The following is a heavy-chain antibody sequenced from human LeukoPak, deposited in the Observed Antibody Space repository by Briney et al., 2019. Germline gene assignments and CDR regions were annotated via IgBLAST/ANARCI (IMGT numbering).Heavy chain of an antibody. CDR2: ISGSGGST. V-gene: IGHV3-23*01. Sequence: GGSLRLSCAASGFTFSSYAMSWVRQAPGKGLEWVSAISGSGGSTYYADSVKGRFTISRDNSKNTLYLQMNSLRAEDTAVYYCAKSAAYYYDSSGDAFDIWGQGTMVTVSS. J-gene: IGHJ3*02. D-gene: IGHD3-22*01. CDR1: GFTFSSYA. CDR3: AKSAAYYYDSSGDAFDI.